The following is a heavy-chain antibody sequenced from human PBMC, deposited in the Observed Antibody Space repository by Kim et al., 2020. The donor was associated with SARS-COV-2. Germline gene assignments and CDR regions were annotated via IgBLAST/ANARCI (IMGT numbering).Heavy chain of an antibody. Sequence: PSLKSRVTRSVDTSKNQFSLKLSSVSAADTAVYCCARDGSDYYHYGMDVWGEGTTVTVSS. V-gene: IGHV4-31*02. J-gene: IGHJ6*04. CDR3: ARDGSDYYHYGMDV.